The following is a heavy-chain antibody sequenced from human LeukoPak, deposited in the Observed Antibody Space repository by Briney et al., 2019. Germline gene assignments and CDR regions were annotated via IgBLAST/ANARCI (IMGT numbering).Heavy chain of an antibody. J-gene: IGHJ4*02. V-gene: IGHV3-23*01. CDR2: ISGSGGST. CDR3: ARAAYYRFDY. Sequence: GGSLRLSCAASGFTFSSYAMSWVRRAPGKGLEWVSAISGSGGSTYYADSVRGRFTISRDNAENTLYLQMSSLRAEDTAIYFCARAAYYRFDYWGQGTLVTVSS. CDR1: GFTFSSYA. D-gene: IGHD1-26*01.